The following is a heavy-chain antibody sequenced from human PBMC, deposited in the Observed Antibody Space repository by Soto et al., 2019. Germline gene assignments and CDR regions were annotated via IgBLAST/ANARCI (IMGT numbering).Heavy chain of an antibody. CDR2: INAGNGNT. V-gene: IGHV1-3*01. J-gene: IGHJ5*02. CDR1: GYTFTSYA. Sequence: ASVKVCKASGYTFTSYAMHWVRQAPGQRLEWMGWINAGNGNTKYSQKFQGRVTITRDTSASTAYMELSSLRSEGTAVYYCARDRCSSTRCYEIVSWFDPWGQGTLVTVSS. D-gene: IGHD2-2*01. CDR3: ARDRCSSTRCYEIVSWFDP.